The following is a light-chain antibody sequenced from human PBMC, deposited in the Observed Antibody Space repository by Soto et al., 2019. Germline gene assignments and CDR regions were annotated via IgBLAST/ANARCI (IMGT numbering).Light chain of an antibody. V-gene: IGKV1-5*01. Sequence: DLPMTQSPSTLSASVGDRVTITCRASQGISDWLAWYQQKPGKAPKLLIYDASDLQTGVPSRFSGSGSGTEFTLTISSLQPDDFATYYCQQYQSYSFTFGPGTKVDVQ. J-gene: IGKJ3*01. CDR2: DAS. CDR1: QGISDW. CDR3: QQYQSYSFT.